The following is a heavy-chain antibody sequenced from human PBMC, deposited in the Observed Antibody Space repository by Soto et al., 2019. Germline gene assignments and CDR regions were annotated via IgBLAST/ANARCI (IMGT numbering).Heavy chain of an antibody. CDR3: ARDGGDFDY. D-gene: IGHD3-16*01. J-gene: IGHJ4*02. Sequence: QVQLVESGGGVVQPGRSLRLSCATSGFIFSSYGIHWHRQAPGKGLEWLAIISHDGNKKYYADSVKGRFTISRDNSKNTVYLQMDSLRVEDTAVYYCARDGGDFDYWGQGTLVTVSS. CDR1: GFIFSSYG. CDR2: ISHDGNKK. V-gene: IGHV3-33*05.